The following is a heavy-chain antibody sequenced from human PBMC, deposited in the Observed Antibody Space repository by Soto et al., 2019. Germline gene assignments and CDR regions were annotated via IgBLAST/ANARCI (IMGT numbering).Heavy chain of an antibody. V-gene: IGHV3-30-3*01. Sequence: ESGGGVVQPGRSLRLSCTASGFSFSSYAMYWFRQPPGKGLEWVAVISHDGINKHYADSVKGRVTVSRDNSNHSLDLQLNSLRGEDTAMYYCPRDMYSSDYFVKWFEPWGQGTLVTVSS. J-gene: IGHJ5*02. CDR1: GFSFSSYA. CDR2: ISHDGINK. CDR3: PRDMYSSDYFVKWFEP. D-gene: IGHD6-19*01.